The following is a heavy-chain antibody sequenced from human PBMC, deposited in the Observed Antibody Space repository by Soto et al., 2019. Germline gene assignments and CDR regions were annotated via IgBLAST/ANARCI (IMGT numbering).Heavy chain of an antibody. CDR1: GGSISSSSYY. J-gene: IGHJ3*02. CDR2: IYYSGST. D-gene: IGHD3-10*01. CDR3: ASQGLAVLLWFGEPLGAFDI. Sequence: QLQLQESGPGLVKPSETLSLTCTVSGGSISSSSYYWGWIRQPPGKGLEWIGSIYYSGSTYYNPSLKSRVTISVDTSKNQFSLKLSSVTAADTAVYYCASQGLAVLLWFGEPLGAFDIWGQGTMVTVSS. V-gene: IGHV4-39*01.